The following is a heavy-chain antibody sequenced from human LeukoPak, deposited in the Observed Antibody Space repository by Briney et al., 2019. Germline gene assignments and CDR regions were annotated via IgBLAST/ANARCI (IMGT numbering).Heavy chain of an antibody. CDR1: GGSISSYY. D-gene: IGHD6-19*01. CDR3: AVGSGWGKRYYFDY. V-gene: IGHV4-59*01. J-gene: IGHJ4*02. CDR2: IYYSGST. Sequence: SETLSLTCTVSGGSISSYYWSWIRQPPGKGLEWIGYIYYSGSTNYNPSLKSRVTISVDTSKNQFSLKLSSVTAADTAVYYYAVGSGWGKRYYFDYWGQGTLVTVSS.